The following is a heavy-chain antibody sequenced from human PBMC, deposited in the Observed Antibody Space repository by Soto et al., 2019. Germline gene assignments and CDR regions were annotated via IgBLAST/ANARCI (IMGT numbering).Heavy chain of an antibody. J-gene: IGHJ4*02. CDR2: MSYDGSNE. CDR1: GFTFSHYA. Sequence: QVQLVESGGGVVQPGRSLRLSCAASGFTFSHYAMHWVRQAPGKGLEWVALMSYDGSNEYYADSVKGRFTISRDNSKNTLYLQMNSLRAEDTAVYYCAKDGSHNFDYWGQGPLVTVS. V-gene: IGHV3-30*18. D-gene: IGHD1-26*01. CDR3: AKDGSHNFDY.